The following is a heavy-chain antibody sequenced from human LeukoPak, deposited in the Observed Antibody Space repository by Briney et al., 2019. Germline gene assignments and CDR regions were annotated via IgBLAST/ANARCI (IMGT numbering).Heavy chain of an antibody. D-gene: IGHD4-17*01. CDR2: INHSGST. J-gene: IGHJ4*02. CDR1: GGSFSGYY. V-gene: IGHV4-34*01. Sequence: PSETLSLTCAVYGGSFSGYYWSWIRQPPGKGLEWIGEINHSGSTNYNPSLKSRVTISVDTSKNQFSLKLSSVTAADTAVYYCARGYGLTDYWGQGTLVTVPS. CDR3: ARGYGLTDY.